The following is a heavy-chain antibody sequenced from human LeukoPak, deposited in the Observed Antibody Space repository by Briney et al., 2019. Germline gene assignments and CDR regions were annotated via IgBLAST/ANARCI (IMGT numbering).Heavy chain of an antibody. Sequence: GGSLRLPCAASEFSFSTNWMHWVHQTPGKGLEWVAELNEDGSVKYYVDSVKGRFTISRDNAKSLLFLQMYNLRTEDTGVYFCANVPRSTVSYWGRGTLVTVSS. CDR2: LNEDGSVK. CDR1: EFSFSTNW. J-gene: IGHJ4*02. CDR3: ANVPRSTVSY. D-gene: IGHD2-2*01. V-gene: IGHV3-7*01.